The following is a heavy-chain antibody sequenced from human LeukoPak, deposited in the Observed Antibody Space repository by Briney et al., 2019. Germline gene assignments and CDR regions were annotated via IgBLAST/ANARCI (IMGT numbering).Heavy chain of an antibody. CDR1: GFTFSSYE. D-gene: IGHD5-18*01. J-gene: IGHJ4*02. CDR2: ISSSGSTI. CDR3: ARGYSYVDY. Sequence: GGSLRLSCAASGFTFSSYEMNWVRQAPGKGLKWVSYISSSGSTIYYADSVKGRFTISRDNAKNSLYLQMNSLRAEDTAVYYCARGYSYVDYWGQGTLVTVSS. V-gene: IGHV3-48*03.